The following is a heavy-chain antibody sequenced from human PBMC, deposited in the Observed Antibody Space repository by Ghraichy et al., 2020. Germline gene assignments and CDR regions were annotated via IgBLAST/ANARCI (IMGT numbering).Heavy chain of an antibody. D-gene: IGHD3-10*01. CDR3: AKDTVPHYGSGSRTYYYYYGMDV. CDR1: GFTFDDYA. J-gene: IGHJ6*02. CDR2: ISWNSGSI. V-gene: IGHV3-9*01. Sequence: GGSLRLSCAASGFTFDDYAMHWVRHAPGKGLEWVSGISWNSGSIGYADSVKGRFTISRDNAKNSLYLQMNSLRAEDTALYYCAKDTVPHYGSGSRTYYYYYGMDVWGQGTTVTVSS.